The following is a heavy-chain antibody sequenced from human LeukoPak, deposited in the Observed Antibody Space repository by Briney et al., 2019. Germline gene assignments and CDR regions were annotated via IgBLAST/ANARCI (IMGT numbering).Heavy chain of an antibody. V-gene: IGHV1-2*02. CDR2: INPNSGGT. D-gene: IGHD2-2*01. CDR1: GYTFTGYY. Sequence: ASVKVSCKASGYTFTGYYMHWVRQAPGQGLEWMGWINPNSGGTNYAQKFQGRVTMTRDTSISTAYMELSRLRSDDTAVYYCARGSMACSSTSCYYGGHWFDPWGKGTLVTVSS. J-gene: IGHJ5*02. CDR3: ARGSMACSSTSCYYGGHWFDP.